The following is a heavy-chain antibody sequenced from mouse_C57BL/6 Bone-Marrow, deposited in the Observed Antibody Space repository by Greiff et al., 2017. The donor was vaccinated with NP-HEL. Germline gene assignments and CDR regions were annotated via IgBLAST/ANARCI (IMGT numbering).Heavy chain of an antibody. Sequence: VQLQQSGPELVKPGASVKIPCKASGYTFTDYNMDWVKQSHGTSLEWIGDITPNNGGTIYNQKFKGKATLTVDKSSSTAYMELRSLTSEDTAVYYCTRGGYGNPFAYWGQGTLVTVSA. J-gene: IGHJ3*01. CDR3: TRGGYGNPFAY. CDR2: ITPNNGGT. V-gene: IGHV1-18*01. CDR1: GYTFTDYN. D-gene: IGHD2-10*02.